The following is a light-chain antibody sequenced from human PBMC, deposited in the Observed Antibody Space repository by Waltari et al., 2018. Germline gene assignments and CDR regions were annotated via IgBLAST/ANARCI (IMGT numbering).Light chain of an antibody. CDR3: QQYNNWPLF. CDR2: GAS. V-gene: IGKV3-15*01. Sequence: EIVMTQSPATLSVSPGERATLSCRASKSISSNLAWYQQKPGQPPRLLIYGASTRATGIPARFSGSGSGTEFTLTISSLQSEDFAVYYCQQYNNWPLFFGPGTKVDIK. J-gene: IGKJ3*01. CDR1: KSISSN.